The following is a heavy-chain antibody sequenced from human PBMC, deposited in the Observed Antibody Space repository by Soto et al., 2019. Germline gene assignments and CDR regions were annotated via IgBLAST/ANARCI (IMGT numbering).Heavy chain of an antibody. D-gene: IGHD3-9*01. CDR1: GFTFSRYA. J-gene: IGHJ4*02. V-gene: IGHV3-23*01. Sequence: GGSLRLSCAASGFTFSRYAMSWVRQAPGQGLEWVSSISGSGGSTYYADSVKGRFTISRDNSKNTLYLQMNSLRAEDTAVYYCAKEIIVPFDYDILTGYYSGHFDYWGQGTLVTVSS. CDR2: ISGSGGST. CDR3: AKEIIVPFDYDILTGYYSGHFDY.